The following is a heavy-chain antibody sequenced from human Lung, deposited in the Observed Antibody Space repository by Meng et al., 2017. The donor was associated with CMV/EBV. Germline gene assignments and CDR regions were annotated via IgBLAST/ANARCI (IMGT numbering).Heavy chain of an antibody. D-gene: IGHD1-14*01. Sequence: QVRLVQSGAEVKKRGASVKVSCKASGYTFIDYYMHWVRQAPGQGLEWVGWINPKSGGTHYAQSFQGRVTITRDTSINTVYVEISSLKSDDTAVYYCTSAPGDYWGQGTLVTVSS. V-gene: IGHV1-2*02. CDR1: GYTFIDYY. J-gene: IGHJ4*03. CDR2: INPKSGGT. CDR3: TSAPGDY.